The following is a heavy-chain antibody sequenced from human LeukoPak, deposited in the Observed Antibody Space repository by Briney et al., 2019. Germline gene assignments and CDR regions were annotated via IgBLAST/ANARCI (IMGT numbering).Heavy chain of an antibody. CDR1: GYTFTSYG. CDR2: ISAYNGNT. J-gene: IGHJ5*02. CDR3: ASGGYDFWSGYYTGNWFDP. V-gene: IGHV1-18*01. D-gene: IGHD3-3*01. Sequence: ASVKVSCKASGYTFTSYGISWVRQAPGQGLEWMGWISAYNGNTNYAQKLQGRVTMTTDTSTSTAYMELRSLRSDDTAVYYCASGGYDFWSGYYTGNWFDPWGQGTLVTVSS.